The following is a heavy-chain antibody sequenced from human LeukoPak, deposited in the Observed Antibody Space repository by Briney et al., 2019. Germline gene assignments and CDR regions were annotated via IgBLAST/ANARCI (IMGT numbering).Heavy chain of an antibody. CDR2: ISAYNGDT. Sequence: ASVKVSCKASGYTFTSYTIMWVRQAPGHGLEWMGYISAYNGDTYYVPKFQGRATMTTDTSTNTAFMELRSLRSDDTAIYYCARVKIFGVAISNWFDPWGQGTLVTVSS. CDR1: GYTFTSYT. D-gene: IGHD3-3*01. J-gene: IGHJ5*02. CDR3: ARVKIFGVAISNWFDP. V-gene: IGHV1-18*01.